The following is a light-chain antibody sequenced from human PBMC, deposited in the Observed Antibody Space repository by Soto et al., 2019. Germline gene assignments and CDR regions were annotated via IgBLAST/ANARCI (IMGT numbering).Light chain of an antibody. CDR1: QSISSN. V-gene: IGKV3D-15*01. J-gene: IGKJ4*01. Sequence: VLTQSPGTLSLSPGERGTLSCRASQSISSNFVAWYQQKPGQAPRLLIFSASKRATGIPDRFSGSGSGTEFTLTISSLQSEDFAVYYCQQYSNWPLTFGGGTKVDIK. CDR2: SAS. CDR3: QQYSNWPLT.